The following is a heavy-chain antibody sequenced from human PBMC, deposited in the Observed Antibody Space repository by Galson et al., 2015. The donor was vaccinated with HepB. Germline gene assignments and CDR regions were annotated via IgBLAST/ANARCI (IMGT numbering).Heavy chain of an antibody. Sequence: LRLSCAASGFTFGDYAMSWFRQAPGKGLEWVGFIRSKAYGGTTEYAASVKGRFTISRDDSKSIAYLQMNSLKTEDTAVYYCTRDVDTAMDLTYYFDYWGQGTLVTVSS. CDR2: IRSKAYGGTT. V-gene: IGHV3-49*03. CDR1: GFTFGDYA. CDR3: TRDVDTAMDLTYYFDY. D-gene: IGHD5-18*01. J-gene: IGHJ4*02.